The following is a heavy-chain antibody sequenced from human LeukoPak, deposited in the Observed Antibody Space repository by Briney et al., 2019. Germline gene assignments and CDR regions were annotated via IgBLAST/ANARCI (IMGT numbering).Heavy chain of an antibody. CDR1: GGSFSGYY. Sequence: PSETLSLTCAVYGGSFSGYYWSWIRQPPGKGLEWIGEINHSGSTNYNPSLKSRVTISVDTSKNQFSLKLSSVTAADTAVYYCARGKELYSGSYRHSNWFDPWGQGTLVTVSS. CDR2: INHSGST. D-gene: IGHD1-26*01. J-gene: IGHJ5*02. CDR3: ARGKELYSGSYRHSNWFDP. V-gene: IGHV4-34*01.